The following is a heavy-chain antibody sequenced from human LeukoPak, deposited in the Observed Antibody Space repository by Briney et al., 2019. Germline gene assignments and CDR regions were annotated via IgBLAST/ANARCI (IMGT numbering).Heavy chain of an antibody. CDR2: IYYSGST. CDR1: GGSISSSSYY. Sequence: SETLSLTCTVSGGSISSSSYYWGWIRQPPGKGLEWIGSIYYSGSTYYNPSLKSRVTISVDTSKNQFSLKLSSVTAADTAVYYCPRNVDTAMPSEGWFDPWGQGTLVTVSS. J-gene: IGHJ5*02. D-gene: IGHD5-18*01. V-gene: IGHV4-39*01. CDR3: PRNVDTAMPSEGWFDP.